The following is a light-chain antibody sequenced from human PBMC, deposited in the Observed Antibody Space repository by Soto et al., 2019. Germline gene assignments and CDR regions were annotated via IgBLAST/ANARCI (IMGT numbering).Light chain of an antibody. CDR1: QSIGST. J-gene: IGKJ4*01. CDR2: DAS. CDR3: QHYKTWPLS. Sequence: EIVMTQSPATLSVSPGERATLSCSASQSIGSTLAWYQQKPGQTPRLLIHDASTRATGIPARFSGIGSGTEITLIISSLQSEDFAVYYCQHYKTWPLSFGGGTKVDIK. V-gene: IGKV3-15*01.